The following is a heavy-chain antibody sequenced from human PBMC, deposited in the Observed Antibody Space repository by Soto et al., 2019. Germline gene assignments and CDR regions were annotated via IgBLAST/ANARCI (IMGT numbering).Heavy chain of an antibody. Sequence: SETLSLTCTVSGGSISSYYWSWIRQPPGKGLEWIGYIYYSGSTNYNPSLKSRVTISVDTSKNRFSLKLSSVTAADTAVYYCARDDRRPPTFDIWGQGTMVTVSS. CDR1: GGSISSYY. J-gene: IGHJ3*02. CDR2: IYYSGST. V-gene: IGHV4-59*01. CDR3: ARDDRRPPTFDI.